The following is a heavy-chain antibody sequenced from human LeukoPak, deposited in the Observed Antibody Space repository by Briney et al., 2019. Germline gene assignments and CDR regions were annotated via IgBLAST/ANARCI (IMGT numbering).Heavy chain of an antibody. D-gene: IGHD2-8*01. V-gene: IGHV3-30*04. CDR3: AKDRCSNGIGCYYYYMDV. CDR1: GFTFSSYA. J-gene: IGHJ6*03. CDR2: IQYDGSNE. Sequence: GGSLRLSCAASGFTFSSYAMHWVRQAPGKGLECVAYIQYDGSNEQYAHSVKGRFRISRDSSKNILYLQMDSLRAEDTAVYYCAKDRCSNGIGCYYYYMDVWGKGTTVTISS.